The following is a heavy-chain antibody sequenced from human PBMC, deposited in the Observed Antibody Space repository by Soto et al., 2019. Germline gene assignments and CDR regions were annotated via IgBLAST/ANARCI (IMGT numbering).Heavy chain of an antibody. CDR3: AREDDGGDSLDV. D-gene: IGHD2-21*02. Sequence: QVQLEQSGPRLVKPSQNPSLPCNGSGDPLRNDYYHRTWIRPFPGKGLEWIGYIHPSGSILYNPSLKSRVTISVDTSKNQFSLHLTSVTAADTAVYFCAREDDGGDSLDVWGQGTTVTVSS. CDR2: IHPSGSI. V-gene: IGHV4-30-4*08. J-gene: IGHJ6*02. CDR1: GDPLRNDYYH.